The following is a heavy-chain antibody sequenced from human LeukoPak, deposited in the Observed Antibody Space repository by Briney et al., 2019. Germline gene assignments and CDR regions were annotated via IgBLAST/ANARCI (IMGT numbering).Heavy chain of an antibody. D-gene: IGHD3-22*01. J-gene: IGHJ4*02. CDR2: IYTSGST. V-gene: IGHV4-61*02. CDR1: GGSISSGSYY. Sequence: SETLSLTCTASGGSISSGSYYWSWIRQPAGKGLEWIGRIYTSGSTNYNPSLKSRVTISVDTSKNQFSLKLSSVTAADTAVYYCARETYYYDSSGHDYWGQGTLVTVSS. CDR3: ARETYYYDSSGHDY.